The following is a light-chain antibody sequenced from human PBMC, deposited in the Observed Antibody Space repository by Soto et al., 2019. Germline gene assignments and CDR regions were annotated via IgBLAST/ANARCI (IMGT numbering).Light chain of an antibody. J-gene: IGLJ2*01. Sequence: QSALTQPASVSGSPGQSITISCTGTSSDIGNYDFVSWYQQVPGTAPKAMIYEVSSRPSGVSNRFSGSKSGTSASLAISGLQSEDEADYYCAAWDDSLNGVVFGGGTKLTVL. CDR1: SSDIGNYDF. CDR2: EVS. CDR3: AAWDDSLNGVV. V-gene: IGLV2-14*01.